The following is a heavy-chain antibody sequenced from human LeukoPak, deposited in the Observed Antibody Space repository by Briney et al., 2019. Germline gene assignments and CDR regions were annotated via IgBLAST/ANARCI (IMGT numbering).Heavy chain of an antibody. V-gene: IGHV3-7*01. J-gene: IGHJ6*03. Sequence: PGRSLRLSCAASEFTFFTYSMSWVRQAPGKGPEWVANIKQDGSEKYYVDSVKGRFTISRDNAKNSLYLQMNSLRAEDTAVYYCARAGRKSRGVDLVRKKETGYYYYMDVWGKGTTVTVSS. D-gene: IGHD3-10*02. CDR2: IKQDGSEK. CDR1: EFTFFTYS. CDR3: ARAGRKSRGVDLVRKKETGYYYYMDV.